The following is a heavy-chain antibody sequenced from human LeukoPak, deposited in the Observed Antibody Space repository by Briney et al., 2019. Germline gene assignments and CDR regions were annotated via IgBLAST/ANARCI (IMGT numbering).Heavy chain of an antibody. CDR1: GGSFSGYY. CDR2: INHSGST. Sequence: SETLSLTCAVYGGSFSGYYWSWIRQPPGKGLEWIGEINHSGSTNYNPSLKSRVTISVDTSKNQFSLKLSSVTAADTAVYYCARARLPYDYVWGSYGYYFDYWGQGTLVTVSS. V-gene: IGHV4-34*01. CDR3: ARARLPYDYVWGSYGYYFDY. D-gene: IGHD3-16*01. J-gene: IGHJ4*02.